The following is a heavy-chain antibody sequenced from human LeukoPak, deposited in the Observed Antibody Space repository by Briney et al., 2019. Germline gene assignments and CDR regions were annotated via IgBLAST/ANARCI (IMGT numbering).Heavy chain of an antibody. D-gene: IGHD1-14*01. Sequence: GGSLRLSCAASGFTFSSYWMHWVRQAPGKGLVWVSHIHSDEISTAYADSVKGRFTISRDNTKNTLYLQMNSLRVEDTAVYFCATGPFSAFAIWGQGTTLIVSS. CDR3: ATGPFSAFAI. J-gene: IGHJ3*02. CDR2: IHSDEIST. V-gene: IGHV3-74*01. CDR1: GFTFSSYW.